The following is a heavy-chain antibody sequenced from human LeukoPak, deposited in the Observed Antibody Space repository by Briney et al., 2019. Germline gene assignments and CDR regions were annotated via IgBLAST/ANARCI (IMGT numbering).Heavy chain of an antibody. CDR2: ISSSSSYI. D-gene: IGHD1-7*01. CDR3: ARGDHWNYGIIDY. Sequence: GGSLRLSCAASGFTFSSYSMNWVRQAPGKGLEWVSSISSSSSYIYYADSVKGRFTISRDNAKNSLYLQMNSLRAEDTAVYYCARGDHWNYGIIDYWGQGTLVTVSS. V-gene: IGHV3-21*01. CDR1: GFTFSSYS. J-gene: IGHJ4*02.